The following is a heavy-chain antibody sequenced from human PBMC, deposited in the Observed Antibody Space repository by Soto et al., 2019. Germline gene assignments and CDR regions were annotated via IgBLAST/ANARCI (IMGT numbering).Heavy chain of an antibody. CDR3: ARMYYYDSSGYQRFDAFVI. Sequence: PGGSLRLSCAASGFTFSSYGMHWVRQAPGKGLEWVAVIWYDGSNKYYADSVKGRFTISRDNSKNTLYLQMNSLRAEDTAVYYCARMYYYDSSGYQRFDAFVIWGQGTMVTVSS. CDR1: GFTFSSYG. J-gene: IGHJ3*02. CDR2: IWYDGSNK. V-gene: IGHV3-33*01. D-gene: IGHD3-22*01.